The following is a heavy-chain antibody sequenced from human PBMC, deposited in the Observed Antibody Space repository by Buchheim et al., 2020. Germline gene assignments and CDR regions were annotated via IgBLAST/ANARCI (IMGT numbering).Heavy chain of an antibody. D-gene: IGHD3-22*01. CDR2: INHSGST. CDR3: ARGRYYDSSGNYGMDV. V-gene: IGHV4-34*01. CDR1: GGSLSGYY. J-gene: IGHJ6*02. Sequence: QVQLQQWGAGLLKPSETLSLTCAVYGGSLSGYYWSWVRQPPGKGLEWIGEINHSGSTNNNPSLKSRVTISVDTSKNQFSLKVSSVTAADTAVYYCARGRYYDSSGNYGMDVWGQGTT.